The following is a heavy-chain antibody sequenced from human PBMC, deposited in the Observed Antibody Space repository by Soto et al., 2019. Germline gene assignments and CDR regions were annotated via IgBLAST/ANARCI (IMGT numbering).Heavy chain of an antibody. CDR1: GYSFTSYC. CDR3: PRLSNSYYYGMDV. J-gene: IGHJ6*01. D-gene: IGHD1-26*01. CDR2: IDPSDSYT. Sequence: GESLKISGNGSGYSFTSYCISSVLQMPGKGLEWMGRIDPSDSYTNYSPSFQCHVTISADKSISTAYLQWSSLKASDTATYYCPRLSNSYYYGMDVWGQGTTVTVSS. V-gene: IGHV5-10-1*01.